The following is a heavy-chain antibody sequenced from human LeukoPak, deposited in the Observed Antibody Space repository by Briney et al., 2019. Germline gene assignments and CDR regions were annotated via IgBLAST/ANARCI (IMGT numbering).Heavy chain of an antibody. D-gene: IGHD4-17*01. J-gene: IGHJ3*02. CDR1: GFIVSSNY. Sequence: RPGGSLRLSCAASGFIVSSNYMSWVRRAPGKGLEWVPVIYSGGTTYYADSVKGRFTISRDNSNNTLYLQMNSLRAEDTAVYYCARGPVTRFEIWGQGTMVTVSS. CDR3: ARGPVTRFEI. CDR2: IYSGGTT. V-gene: IGHV3-53*01.